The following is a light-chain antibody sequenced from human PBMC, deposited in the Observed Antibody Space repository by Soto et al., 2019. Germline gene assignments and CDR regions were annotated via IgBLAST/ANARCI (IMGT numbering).Light chain of an antibody. CDR1: QSVSSK. V-gene: IGKV3-15*01. CDR2: DAS. J-gene: IGKJ3*01. Sequence: EILMTQSPGTLSVSPGEGATLSCRASQSVSSKLAWYQQKPGQAPRLLISDASTRATGIPARLSGGGSGTEFTLTISSLQPEDVATYYCQQSYSTLTFGPGTKVDIK. CDR3: QQSYSTLT.